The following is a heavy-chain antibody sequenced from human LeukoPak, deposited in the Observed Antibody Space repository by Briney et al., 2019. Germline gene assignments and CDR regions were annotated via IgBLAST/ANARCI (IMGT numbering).Heavy chain of an antibody. V-gene: IGHV3-30*04. J-gene: IGHJ4*02. CDR3: ASSPDDSSSWYHFDY. D-gene: IGHD6-13*01. CDR2: ISYDGSNK. Sequence: GALSLSFAASGFTFSSYAMQWVRPAPGKGLGWEAVISYDGSNKYYPDSVKGRFTISRDNSKNTLYLQMNSLRAEDTAVYYCASSPDDSSSWYHFDYLGQGTLVTVSS. CDR1: GFTFSSYA.